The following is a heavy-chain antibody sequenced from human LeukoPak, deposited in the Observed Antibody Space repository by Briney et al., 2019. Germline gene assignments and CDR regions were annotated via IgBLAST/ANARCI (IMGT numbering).Heavy chain of an antibody. CDR2: ISYDGSNK. CDR3: ARDSGSYYSLDY. Sequence: GESLRLSCAASGFTFSSYAMHWVRQAPGKGLEWVAVISYDGSNKYYADSVKGRFTISRDNSKNTLYLQMNSLRAEDTAVYYCARDSGSYYSLDYWGQGTLVTVSS. CDR1: GFTFSSYA. V-gene: IGHV3-30-3*01. D-gene: IGHD1-26*01. J-gene: IGHJ4*02.